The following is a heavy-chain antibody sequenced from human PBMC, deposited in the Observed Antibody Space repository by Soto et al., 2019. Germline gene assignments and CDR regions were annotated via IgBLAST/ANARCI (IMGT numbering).Heavy chain of an antibody. Sequence: EVQLVESGGGLVQPGGSLRLSCAASGFNFSDHYMDWVRQAPGKGLEWVARIRNKANSYTTHYAASVKGRFTISRDDSKNSLFLQMNSLQTEDTAVYYCARGYCSGGRCFSGSEWGQGTLVTVSS. CDR3: ARGYCSGGRCFSGSE. CDR1: GFNFSDHY. V-gene: IGHV3-72*01. D-gene: IGHD2-15*01. CDR2: IRNKANSYTT. J-gene: IGHJ4*02.